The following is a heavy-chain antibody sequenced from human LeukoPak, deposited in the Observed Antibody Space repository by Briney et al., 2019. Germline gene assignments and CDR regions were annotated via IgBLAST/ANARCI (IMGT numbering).Heavy chain of an antibody. CDR3: ARGSGTTNYYYYGMDV. Sequence: SETLSLTCTVSGGSLSSGDYYWSWIRQPPGKGLEWIGYIYYSGSTSYNPSLKSRVTISVDTSKTQSSLKLSSVTAADTAVYYCARGSGTTNYYYYGMDVWGQGTPVTVSS. CDR2: IYYSGST. CDR1: GGSLSSGDYY. D-gene: IGHD1-1*01. J-gene: IGHJ6*02. V-gene: IGHV4-30-4*01.